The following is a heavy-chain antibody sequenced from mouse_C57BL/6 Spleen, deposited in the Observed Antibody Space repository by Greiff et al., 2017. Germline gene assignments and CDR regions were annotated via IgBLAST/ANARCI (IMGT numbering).Heavy chain of an antibody. J-gene: IGHJ1*03. CDR1: GYTFTSYW. V-gene: IGHV1-69*01. Sequence: QVQLQQPGAELVMPGASVKLSCKASGYTFTSYWMHWVKQRPGQGLEWIGEIDPSDSYTNYNQKFKGKSTLTVDKSSSTAYMQLSSLTSEDSAVYYCARGDTTVVSDVWGTGTTVTVSS. D-gene: IGHD1-1*01. CDR3: ARGDTTVVSDV. CDR2: IDPSDSYT.